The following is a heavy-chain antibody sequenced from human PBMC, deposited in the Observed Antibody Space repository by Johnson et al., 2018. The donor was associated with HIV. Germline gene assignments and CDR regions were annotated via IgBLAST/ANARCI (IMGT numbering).Heavy chain of an antibody. D-gene: IGHD6-13*01. CDR3: ARDSPTGAAAGTGVAFDM. J-gene: IGHJ3*02. CDR1: GFSFDSHA. Sequence: QVQVVESGGCVVQRGGSLRLSCAASGFSFDSHAINWVRQAPGKCLQWVSAISYSGSSTYYADSVKGRFTISRDNSMNTLYLQMNSLRAEDTAVYYCARDSPTGAAAGTGVAFDMWGQGTMVTVSS. CDR2: ISYSGSST. V-gene: IGHV3-30*14.